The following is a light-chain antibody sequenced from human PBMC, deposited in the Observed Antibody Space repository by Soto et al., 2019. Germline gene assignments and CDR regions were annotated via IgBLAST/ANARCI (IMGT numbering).Light chain of an antibody. J-gene: IGKJ1*01. Sequence: DLQMTQSPSYLSASVGDRVTITCRTSHSFSIYLNWYQQKPGKAPKLLIYAASSLGSGVPSRFSGSGSGTDCTLIISRLRPEDIATYYRQQSYSTPWPFGQGTKVEIK. CDR2: AAS. CDR1: HSFSIY. V-gene: IGKV1-39*01. CDR3: QQSYSTPWP.